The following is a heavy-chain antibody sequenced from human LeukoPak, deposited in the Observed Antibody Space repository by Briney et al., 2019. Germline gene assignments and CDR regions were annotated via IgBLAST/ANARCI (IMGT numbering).Heavy chain of an antibody. CDR2: IYYSGST. CDR3: ARLDRSGGSCSSNY. J-gene: IGHJ4*02. Sequence: SETLSLTCTVSGGSISSYFWSWIRQPPGKGLEWIGYIYYSGSTNYNPSLKSRVTISVDTSKNQFSLKLSSVTAADTAVYYCARLDRSGGSCSSNYWGQGTLVTVSS. CDR1: GGSISSYF. D-gene: IGHD2-15*01. V-gene: IGHV4-59*08.